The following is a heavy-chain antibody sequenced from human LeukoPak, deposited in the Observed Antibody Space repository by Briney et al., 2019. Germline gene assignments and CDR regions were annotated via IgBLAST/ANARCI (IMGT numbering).Heavy chain of an antibody. CDR2: ISPSGGST. J-gene: IGHJ4*02. D-gene: IGHD3-3*01. CDR1: GYTFTSNY. Sequence: ASVKVSCKAFGYTFTSNYMHWVRQAPGQGPEWMGVISPSGGSTTYAQKFQGRVTLTRDMSTSTDYLELSSLRAEDTAVYYCASDYYDFWSGYHNYFDYWGQGTLVTVSS. V-gene: IGHV1-46*01. CDR3: ASDYYDFWSGYHNYFDY.